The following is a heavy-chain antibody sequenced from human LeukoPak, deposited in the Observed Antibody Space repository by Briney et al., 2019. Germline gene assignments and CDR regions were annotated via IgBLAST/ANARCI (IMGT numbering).Heavy chain of an antibody. CDR1: GFTFSSYS. V-gene: IGHV3-48*01. D-gene: IGHD1-14*01. J-gene: IGHJ4*02. Sequence: GSLRLSCAASGFTFSSYSMNWVRQAPGKGLEWVSYISSSSSTIYYADSVKGRFTISRDNAKNSLYLQMTSLRAKNTAVYYCVKDNPLDYWGQGTLVTVSS. CDR3: VKDNPLDY. CDR2: ISSSSSTI.